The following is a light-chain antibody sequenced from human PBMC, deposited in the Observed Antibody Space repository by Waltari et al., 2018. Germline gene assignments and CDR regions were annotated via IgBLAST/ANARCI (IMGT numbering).Light chain of an antibody. V-gene: IGKV4-1*01. CDR1: QTVLYSSNNKTY. CDR2: WAS. J-gene: IGKJ1*01. CDR3: QQYYSTPLT. Sequence: DIVMTQSPDSLAVSLCERASIHCKSSQTVLYSSNNKTYLAWYQQKPGQPPKLLIYWASTRESGVPDRFSGSGSGTDFTLTISSLQAEDVAVYSCQQYYSTPLTFGQGTKVEIK.